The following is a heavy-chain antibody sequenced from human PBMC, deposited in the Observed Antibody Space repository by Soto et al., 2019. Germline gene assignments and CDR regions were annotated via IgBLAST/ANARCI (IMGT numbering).Heavy chain of an antibody. Sequence: SVKFSCKASGGTFSSYAISWVRQAPGQGLEWMGGIIPIFGTANYAQKFQGRVTIPADESTSTAYMELSSLRSEDTAVDHGARDYLPYEDVVLIVYAKSIVVYGMDV. V-gene: IGHV1-69*13. CDR2: IIPIFGTA. D-gene: IGHD2-8*01. J-gene: IGHJ6*01. CDR3: ARDYLPYEDVVLIVYAKSIVVYGMDV. CDR1: GGTFSSYA.